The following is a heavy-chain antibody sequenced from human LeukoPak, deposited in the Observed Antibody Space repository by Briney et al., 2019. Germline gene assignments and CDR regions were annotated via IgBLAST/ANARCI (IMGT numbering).Heavy chain of an antibody. CDR3: AKGKNTGSYLSHVDY. J-gene: IGHJ4*02. CDR1: GFTFDDYT. V-gene: IGHV3-43*01. CDR2: ITWDGGST. Sequence: GGSLRLSCAASGFTFDDYTMHWVRQAPGKCLEWVSLITWDGGSTYYADSVKGRFTISRDNSKNSLYLQMNSLRTEDTALYYCAKGKNTGSYLSHVDYWGQGTLVTVPS. D-gene: IGHD3-10*01.